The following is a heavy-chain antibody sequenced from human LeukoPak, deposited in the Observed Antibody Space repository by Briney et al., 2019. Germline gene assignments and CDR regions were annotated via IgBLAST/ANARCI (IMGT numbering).Heavy chain of an antibody. Sequence: PGGSLRPSGPPFGLTFGSYAMGWVGQPQGKGLGWVSAISGSGGSTYYADSVKGRFTISRDNSKNTLYLQMNSLRAEDTAVYYCAKAGYSYGTYWYFDLWGRGTLVTVSS. CDR2: ISGSGGST. J-gene: IGHJ2*01. D-gene: IGHD5-18*01. V-gene: IGHV3-23*01. CDR3: AKAGYSYGTYWYFDL. CDR1: GLTFGSYA.